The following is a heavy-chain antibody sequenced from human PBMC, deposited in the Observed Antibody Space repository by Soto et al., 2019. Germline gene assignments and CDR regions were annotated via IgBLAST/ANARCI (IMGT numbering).Heavy chain of an antibody. CDR2: INPGTENT. CDR1: GYTFTSYA. CDR3: ARIRSGATFDY. Sequence: QVQLVQSGAEVMRPGASVKVSCKASGYTFTSYAMHWVRQAPGQSLEWMGWINPGTENTAYSQKFQGRVTITGDTSANTAYMELSSLRSEDSAVYYCARIRSGATFDYWGPGTQVTVSS. J-gene: IGHJ4*02. D-gene: IGHD1-26*01. V-gene: IGHV1-3*01.